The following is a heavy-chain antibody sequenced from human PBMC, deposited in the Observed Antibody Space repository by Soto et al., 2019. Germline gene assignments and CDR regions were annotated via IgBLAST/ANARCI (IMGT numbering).Heavy chain of an antibody. CDR1: GGSVSSNSAA. D-gene: IGHD3-16*02. Sequence: PSQTLSLTCAISGGSVSSNSAAWNWIRQSPSRGLEWLGRTYYRSKWYNDYAVSVKSRITTNPDTSKNQFSLQLNSVTPEDTAVYYCARASTDITFGGVIPSFDYWGQGTLVTVSS. CDR2: TYYRSKWYN. J-gene: IGHJ4*02. V-gene: IGHV6-1*01. CDR3: ARASTDITFGGVIPSFDY.